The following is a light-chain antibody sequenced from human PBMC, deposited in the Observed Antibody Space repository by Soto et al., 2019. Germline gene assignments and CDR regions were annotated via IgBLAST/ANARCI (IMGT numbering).Light chain of an antibody. CDR2: GNS. CDR3: QSYDSSLSVV. J-gene: IGLJ2*01. Sequence: QSVLTQPPSVSGAPGQRGTISCTGSSSNIGAGYDVHWYQQPPGTAPKLLIYGNSNRPSGVPDRFSGSKSGTSASLAITGLQAEDEADYYCQSYDSSLSVVFGGGTKVTVL. CDR1: SSNIGAGYD. V-gene: IGLV1-40*01.